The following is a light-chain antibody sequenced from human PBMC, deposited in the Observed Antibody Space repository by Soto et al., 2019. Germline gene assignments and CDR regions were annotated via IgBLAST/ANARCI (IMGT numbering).Light chain of an antibody. CDR3: QSYDSSLSAYV. J-gene: IGLJ1*01. V-gene: IGLV2-14*02. Sequence: QSALTQPASVSGSPGQSITISCTGTSSDIGSYNLVSWYQQHPGKAPKVIIYEGSNRPSGVSNRFSASKSGNKASLTISGLQAEDEADYYCQSYDSSLSAYVFGTGTKV. CDR1: SSDIGSYNL. CDR2: EGS.